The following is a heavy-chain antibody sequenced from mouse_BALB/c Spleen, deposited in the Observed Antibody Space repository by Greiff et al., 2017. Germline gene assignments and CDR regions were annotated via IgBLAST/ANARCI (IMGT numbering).Heavy chain of an antibody. J-gene: IGHJ4*01. CDR2: IWAGGST. CDR1: GFSLTSYG. D-gene: IGHD2-10*01. V-gene: IGHV2-9*02. Sequence: VQVVESGPGLVAPSQSLSITCTVSGFSLTSYGVHWVRQPPGKGLEWLGVIWAGGSTNYNSALMSRLSISKDNSKSQVFLKMNSLQTDDTAMYYCARAYYGNSHAMDYWGQGTSVTVSS. CDR3: ARAYYGNSHAMDY.